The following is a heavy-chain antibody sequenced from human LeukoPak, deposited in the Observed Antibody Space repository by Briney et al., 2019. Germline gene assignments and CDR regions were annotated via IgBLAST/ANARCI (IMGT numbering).Heavy chain of an antibody. V-gene: IGHV4-59*08. CDR3: ARNGGSWTFDH. Sequence: SETLSLTCTVSGASISSNYWSWIRQPPGKGLEGIGYITNSGSTAYNSSLKSRVTISLDTSNNQFSLKLTSVIAADTAVYSCARNGGSWTFDHWGQGTLVTVSS. D-gene: IGHD3/OR15-3a*01. CDR2: ITNSGST. J-gene: IGHJ4*02. CDR1: GASISSNY.